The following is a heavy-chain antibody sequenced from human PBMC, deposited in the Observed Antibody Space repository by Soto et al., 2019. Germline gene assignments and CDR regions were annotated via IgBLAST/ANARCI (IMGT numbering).Heavy chain of an antibody. CDR1: GASVTSGLYY. J-gene: IGHJ5*02. V-gene: IGHV4-61*01. CDR3: ARADGREFDYDDVWGTRGDWFDP. D-gene: IGHD3-16*01. Sequence: QVQLQESGPGLVKPAETLSLTCSVSGASVTSGLYYWTWIRQPPGRGLEWMGFIYDGGGSNYSPSLRGRVTISVDSSKNQFSLTLTSVTAADTAVYYCARADGREFDYDDVWGTRGDWFDPWGQGTLVTVSS. CDR2: IYDGGGS.